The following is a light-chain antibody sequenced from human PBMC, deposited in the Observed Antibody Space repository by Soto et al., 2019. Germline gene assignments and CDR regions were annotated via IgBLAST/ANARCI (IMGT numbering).Light chain of an antibody. CDR3: QQYNDWPLT. CDR2: DAS. CDR1: ESVSRN. J-gene: IGKJ1*01. Sequence: EVVMTQSPATLSVYLGERATLSCRASESVSRNLAWYQQKPGQAPRLLIYDASTRATGIPDRFSGGGSGTEFTLTISSLQSEDFALYYCQQYNDWPLTFGQGTKVDIK. V-gene: IGKV3-15*01.